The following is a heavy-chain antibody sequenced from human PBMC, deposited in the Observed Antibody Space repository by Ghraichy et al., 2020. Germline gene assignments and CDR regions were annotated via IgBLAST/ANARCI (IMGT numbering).Heavy chain of an antibody. V-gene: IGHV4-59*01. CDR2: IYYSGST. Sequence: SETLSLTCTVSGGSISSYYWSWIRQPPGKGLEWIGYIYYSGSTNYNPSLKSRVTISVDTSKNQFSLKLSSVTAADTAVYYCARGPPVDYWGQGTLVTVSS. CDR1: GGSISSYY. J-gene: IGHJ4*02. CDR3: ARGPPVDY.